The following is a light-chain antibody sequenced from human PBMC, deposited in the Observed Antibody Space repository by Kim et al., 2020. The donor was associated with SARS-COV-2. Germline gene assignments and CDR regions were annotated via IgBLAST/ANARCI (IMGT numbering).Light chain of an antibody. J-gene: IGKJ4*01. V-gene: IGKV1-5*03. CDR1: HSISDF. CDR2: KAS. CDR3: QQYASYPLT. Sequence: DIQMTQSPSTLSAFVGYRVTITCRASHSISDFLAWYQQKPGKAPNLLIYKASSLESGVPSRFSGSASGTEFTLTISSLQPDDFSTYYCQQYASYPLTFGGGTKVDIK.